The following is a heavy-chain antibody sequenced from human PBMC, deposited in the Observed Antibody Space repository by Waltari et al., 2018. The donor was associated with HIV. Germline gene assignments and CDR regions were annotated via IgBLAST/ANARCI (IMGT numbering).Heavy chain of an antibody. J-gene: IGHJ4*02. V-gene: IGHV3-49*03. CDR1: GFTFDDPA. Sequence: VQLVESGGGLVQSGRSLRLSCTASGFTFDDPAIRWFRQAPGKGLEWVGFIRSKPYGGTTEYAASVKGRFTISRDDSKSIAYLQMNSLKSDDAAVYYCSRLVVGYNYGYYFDSWGQGTLVTVSS. CDR3: SRLVVGYNYGYYFDS. D-gene: IGHD5-18*01. CDR2: IRSKPYGGTT.